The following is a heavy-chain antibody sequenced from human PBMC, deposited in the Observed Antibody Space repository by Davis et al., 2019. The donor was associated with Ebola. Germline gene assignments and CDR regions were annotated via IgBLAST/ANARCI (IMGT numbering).Heavy chain of an antibody. CDR1: GYSFTSYW. D-gene: IGHD2-15*01. V-gene: IGHV5-51*01. CDR3: ARHTRDCSGGSCYPGWFDP. J-gene: IGHJ5*02. CDR2: IYPGDSDT. Sequence: GESLKISCKGSGYSFTSYWIGWVRQMPGKGLEWMGIIYPGDSDTRYSPSFQGQVTISADKSISTACLQWSSLKASDTAMYYCARHTRDCSGGSCYPGWFDPWGQGTLVTVSS.